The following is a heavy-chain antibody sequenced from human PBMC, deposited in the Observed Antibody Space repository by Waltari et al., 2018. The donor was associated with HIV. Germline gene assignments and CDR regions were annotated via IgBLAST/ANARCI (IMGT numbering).Heavy chain of an antibody. D-gene: IGHD3-9*01. CDR1: GYTFSRYG. CDR2: INAGNGDT. J-gene: IGHJ5*02. V-gene: IGHV1-3*01. Sequence: QVQVVQSGAEVKKPGASVKISCKASGYTFSRYGMDWVRQAPGQRLGWMGRINAGNGDTKYAQKCQGRVTISRDTSASTAYMELSSLRSEDTAVYYCARTYDVLTGFGWFDPWGQGTLVTVSS. CDR3: ARTYDVLTGFGWFDP.